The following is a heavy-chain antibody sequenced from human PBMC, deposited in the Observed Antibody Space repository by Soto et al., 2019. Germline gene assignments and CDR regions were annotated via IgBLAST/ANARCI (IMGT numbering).Heavy chain of an antibody. Sequence: ASEQVPYTASCYTFTSCWIICVRQAPGQGREWLGWVSAYNGNRNYAQKLQGRVTMTTDTSTSTAYMELRSLRSDDTAVYYCARIPSIAAAERIDYWGQGTLVTVSS. V-gene: IGHV1-18*04. J-gene: IGHJ4*02. CDR2: VSAYNGNR. CDR3: ARIPSIAAAERIDY. D-gene: IGHD6-13*01. CDR1: CYTFTSCW.